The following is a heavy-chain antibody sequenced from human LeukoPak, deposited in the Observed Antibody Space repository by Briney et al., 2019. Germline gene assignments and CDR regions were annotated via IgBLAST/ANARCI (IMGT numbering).Heavy chain of an antibody. D-gene: IGHD1-26*01. J-gene: IGHJ3*02. CDR1: GGSISSYC. CDR3: ARYIVSYPHDAFDI. V-gene: IGHV4-59*01. CDR2: IYYSGST. Sequence: SETLSLTCTVSGGSISSYCWSWIRQPPGKGLEWIGYIYYSGSTSYNPSLKSRVTISVDTSKKQFSLKPSSVTAADTAFYYCARYIVSYPHDAFDIWGQGTMVTVSS.